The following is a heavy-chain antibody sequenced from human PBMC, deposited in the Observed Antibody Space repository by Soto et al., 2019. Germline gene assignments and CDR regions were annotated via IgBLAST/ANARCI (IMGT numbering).Heavy chain of an antibody. D-gene: IGHD6-6*01. CDR3: AKPGSCSSSVYYYYYGMDG. V-gene: IGHV3-23*01. J-gene: IGHJ6*02. Sequence: PGGSLRLSCAASGFTFSSYAMSWVRQAPGKGLEWVSAISGSGGSTYYADSVKGRFTISRDNSKNTLYLQMNSLRAEDTAVYYCAKPGSCSSSVYYYYYGMDGWGQGTTDTVSS. CDR1: GFTFSSYA. CDR2: ISGSGGST.